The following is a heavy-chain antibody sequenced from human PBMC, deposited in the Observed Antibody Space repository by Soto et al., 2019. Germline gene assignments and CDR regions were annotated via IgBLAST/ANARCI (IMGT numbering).Heavy chain of an antibody. D-gene: IGHD2-2*01. CDR3: VRASMPKAHFDS. CDR2: MHTSGST. J-gene: IGHJ4*02. Sequence: SETLSLTCTVSGGSIRGYYWSWIRQSAGMGLEWIGRMHTSGSTNYDPSLKSRVTFSVDMSKNQISLKLTSVTAADTALYYCVRASMPKAHFDSWGQGTLVTVSS. V-gene: IGHV4-4*07. CDR1: GGSIRGYY.